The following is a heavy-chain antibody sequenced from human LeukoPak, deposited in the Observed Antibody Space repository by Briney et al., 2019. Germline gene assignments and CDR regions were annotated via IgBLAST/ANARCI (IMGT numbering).Heavy chain of an antibody. CDR2: IKQDGSEK. J-gene: IGHJ4*02. V-gene: IGHV3-7*01. Sequence: TGGSLRLSCAASGFTFSSYWMSWVRQAPGKGLEWVANIKQDGSEKYYVDSVKGRFTISRDNAKNSLYLQMNNLRAEDTAVYYCARDKYGSGSYSWSKRLDSWGQGTLVTVSS. D-gene: IGHD3-10*01. CDR1: GFTFSSYW. CDR3: ARDKYGSGSYSWSKRLDS.